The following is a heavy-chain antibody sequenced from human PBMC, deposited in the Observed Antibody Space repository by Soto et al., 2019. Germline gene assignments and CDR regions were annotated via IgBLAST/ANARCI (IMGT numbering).Heavy chain of an antibody. CDR2: IIPIFSTA. V-gene: IGHV1-69*12. CDR3: ARAPYSNYYYAMDV. J-gene: IGHJ6*02. D-gene: IGHD4-4*01. Sequence: QVQLVQSGAAVKKPGSSVKVSCKASGGTFSSYIISWVRQAPGQGLEWMGGIIPIFSTANYAQKFQGRVTITADEPTSTAYMEVSSLRSEDTAVYYCARAPYSNYYYAMDVWGQGTTVTVSS. CDR1: GGTFSSYI.